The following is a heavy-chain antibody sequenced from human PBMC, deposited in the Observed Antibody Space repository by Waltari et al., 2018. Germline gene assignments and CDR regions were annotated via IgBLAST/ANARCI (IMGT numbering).Heavy chain of an antibody. D-gene: IGHD3-22*01. Sequence: QVQLQQWGAGLLKPSETLSLTCAVYGGSFSGYYWSWIRQPPGKGLEWIGEINHSGSTNYYPSLKSRVTISVDTSKNQFSLKLSSVTAADTAVYYCARIGYYDSSGYRDYWGQGTLVTVSS. J-gene: IGHJ4*02. CDR1: GGSFSGYY. V-gene: IGHV4-34*01. CDR2: INHSGST. CDR3: ARIGYYDSSGYRDY.